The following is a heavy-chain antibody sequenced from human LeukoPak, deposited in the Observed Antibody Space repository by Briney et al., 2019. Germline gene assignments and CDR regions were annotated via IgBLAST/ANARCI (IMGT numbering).Heavy chain of an antibody. Sequence: SQTLSLTCAASGGSISSGGYSWSWIRQPPGKGLEWIGYIYHSGSTYYNPSLKSRVTISVDRSKNQFSLKLSSVTAADTAVYYCARGVTMVRGVTQFLDYWGQGTLVTVSS. CDR3: ARGVTMVRGVTQFLDY. V-gene: IGHV4-30-2*01. J-gene: IGHJ4*02. CDR1: GGSISSGGYS. D-gene: IGHD3-10*01. CDR2: IYHSGST.